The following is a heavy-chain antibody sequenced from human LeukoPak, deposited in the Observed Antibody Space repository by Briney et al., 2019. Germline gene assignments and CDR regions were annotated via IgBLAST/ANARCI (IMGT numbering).Heavy chain of an antibody. CDR1: GGSISSFY. V-gene: IGHV4-59*01. CDR3: ARMHFIYDSPVASAYNWFDP. D-gene: IGHD3-16*01. J-gene: IGHJ5*02. CDR2: IYYSGST. Sequence: SETLSLTCTVSGGSISSFYWSWIRQPPGKGLEWIGYIYYSGSTNYNPSLKSRVTISVDTSKNQFSLKLRSVTAADTAVYYCARMHFIYDSPVASAYNWFDPWGQGTLVTASS.